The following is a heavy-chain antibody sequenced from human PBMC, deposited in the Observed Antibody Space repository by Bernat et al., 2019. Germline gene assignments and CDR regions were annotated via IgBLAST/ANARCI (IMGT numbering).Heavy chain of an antibody. D-gene: IGHD4-17*01. V-gene: IGHV3-13*01. CDR3: ARAGGDYEGFDY. J-gene: IGHJ4*02. Sequence: EVQLVESGGGLVQPGGSLRLSCAASGLTFSSYDMHWVRQATGKGLEWVSAIGTAGDTYYPGSVKGRFTISRENAKNSLYLQMNSLRAGDTAVYYCARAGGDYEGFDYWGQGTLVTVSS. CDR1: GLTFSSYD. CDR2: IGTAGDT.